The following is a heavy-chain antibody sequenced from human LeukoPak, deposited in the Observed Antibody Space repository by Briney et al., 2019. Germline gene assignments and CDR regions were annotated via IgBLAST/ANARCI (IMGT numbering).Heavy chain of an antibody. CDR1: GITVSSHF. CDR2: LYSTDSGGRD. Sequence: PGGSLRLSCAASGITVSSHFMSWVRQAPGKGLESVSLLYSTDSGGRDYHADSVRGRFTVSRDISKNTMYLQMNNLRVEDTAVYYCGRQAAPDYWGQGILVTVSS. J-gene: IGHJ4*02. V-gene: IGHV3-66*04. CDR3: GRQAAPDY. D-gene: IGHD2-15*01.